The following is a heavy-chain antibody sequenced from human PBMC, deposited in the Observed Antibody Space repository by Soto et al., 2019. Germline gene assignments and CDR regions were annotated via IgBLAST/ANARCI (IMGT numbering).Heavy chain of an antibody. Sequence: QVQLVQSGADVKKPGSSVKVSCEVSGGTFTNDAISWVRQAPGQGPEWMGGIMPLFGTPNYAQSFRYRLTITADESSSTVYMELRSLTPEDTAMYFCAKARGESPRVQEDFFDYWGQGTLVSVAS. CDR3: AKARGESPRVQEDFFDY. CDR1: GGTFTNDA. D-gene: IGHD1-1*01. CDR2: IMPLFGTP. V-gene: IGHV1-69*01. J-gene: IGHJ4*02.